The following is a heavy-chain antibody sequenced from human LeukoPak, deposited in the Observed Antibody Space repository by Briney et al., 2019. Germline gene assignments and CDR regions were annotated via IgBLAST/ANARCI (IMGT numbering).Heavy chain of an antibody. CDR1: GFTFSSYE. Sequence: GGSLRLSCAASGFTFSSYEMNWVRQAPGKGLEWVSYISSSGSTICYADSVKGRFTISRDNSKNTLYLQMNSLRAEDTAVYYCARARANFYYYYYMDVWGKGTTVTVSS. CDR2: ISSSGSTI. V-gene: IGHV3-48*03. CDR3: ARARANFYYYYYMDV. J-gene: IGHJ6*03.